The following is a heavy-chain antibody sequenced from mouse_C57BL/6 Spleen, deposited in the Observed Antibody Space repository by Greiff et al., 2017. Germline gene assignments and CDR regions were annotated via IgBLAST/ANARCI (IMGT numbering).Heavy chain of an antibody. CDR2: ISSGGSYT. J-gene: IGHJ2*01. V-gene: IGHV5-6*01. CDR1: GFTFSSYG. Sequence: EVQLQESGGDLVKPGGSLKLSCAASGFTFSSYGMSWVRQTPDKRLEWVATISSGGSYTYYPDSVKGRFTISRDNAKNTLYLQMSSLKSEDTAMYYCARLTTVVATRDYFDYWGQGTTLTVSS. CDR3: ARLTTVVATRDYFDY. D-gene: IGHD1-1*01.